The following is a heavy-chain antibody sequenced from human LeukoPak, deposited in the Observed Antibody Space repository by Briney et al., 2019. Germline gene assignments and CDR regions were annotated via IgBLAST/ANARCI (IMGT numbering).Heavy chain of an antibody. Sequence: PSETLSLTCTVSGYSISSGYYWGWIRQPPGKGLEWIGTVYHSGNTYYNPSLKSRITISVDTSKNQFSLKLSSVTAADTAVYYCAGSYYYGSGWYFDLWGRGTLVTVSS. D-gene: IGHD3-10*01. J-gene: IGHJ2*01. CDR2: VYHSGNT. V-gene: IGHV4-38-2*02. CDR1: GYSISSGYY. CDR3: AGSYYYGSGWYFDL.